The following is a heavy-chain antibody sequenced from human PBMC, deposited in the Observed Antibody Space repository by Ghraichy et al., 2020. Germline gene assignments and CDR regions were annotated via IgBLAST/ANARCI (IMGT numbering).Heavy chain of an antibody. D-gene: IGHD2-15*01. CDR3: ARDHCIGVNCYSTYYGVDR. J-gene: IGHJ6*02. V-gene: IGHV4-61*01. Sequence: SETLSLTCTVSGDSVSSGSYYWSWIRQPPGKGLEWIGSIYYSGNTNYNPSLKSRVTISIDTSTNQFSLKLSSVTAADTAVYYCARDHCIGVNCYSTYYGVDRWRQAPTVTAPS. CDR2: IYYSGNT. CDR1: GDSVSSGSYY.